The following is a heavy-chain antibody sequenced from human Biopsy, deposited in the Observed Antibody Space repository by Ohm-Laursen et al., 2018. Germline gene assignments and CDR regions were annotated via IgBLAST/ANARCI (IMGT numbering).Heavy chain of an antibody. CDR2: IYAGATT. Sequence: GSLRLSCTASKFTVRTNSMSWVRLAPGKGLEWISVIYAGATTYYPDSVKGRFTISRDNSRNTVYLQMESLRGEDTAVYFCARGSGSGFYFDQWGQGTLVTVSS. CDR1: KFTVRTNS. V-gene: IGHV3-66*01. CDR3: ARGSGSGFYFDQ. D-gene: IGHD2-15*01. J-gene: IGHJ4*02.